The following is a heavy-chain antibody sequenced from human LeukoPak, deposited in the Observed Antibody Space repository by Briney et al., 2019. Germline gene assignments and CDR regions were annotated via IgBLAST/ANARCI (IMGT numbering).Heavy chain of an antibody. CDR2: MYYSGST. V-gene: IGHV4-59*02. J-gene: IGHJ3*02. CDR1: GDSVSLYY. CDR3: ARGMFAFDI. Sequence: SETLSLTCTVSGDSVSLYYWSWIRQPPGKGLEWIGNMYYSGSTTYNPSLKSRITLSVDTSKNQFSLKLSSVTAADTAVYYCARGMFAFDIWGQETMVTVSS. D-gene: IGHD3-10*02.